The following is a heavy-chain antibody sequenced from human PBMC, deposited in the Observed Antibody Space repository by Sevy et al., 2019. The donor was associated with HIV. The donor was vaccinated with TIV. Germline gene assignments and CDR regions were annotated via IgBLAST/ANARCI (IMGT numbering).Heavy chain of an antibody. CDR3: ARLPVAAAGLYYFDY. D-gene: IGHD6-13*01. J-gene: IGHJ4*02. Sequence: GKSLKISCKGSGYSFANNWIGWVRQMPGKGLEWMGIVYPGDSDTTYSPSFRGQVTISVDKSISTAYLQWNSLKASDTAMYYCARLPVAAAGLYYFDYWGQGTLVTVSS. CDR1: GYSFANNW. CDR2: VYPGDSDT. V-gene: IGHV5-51*01.